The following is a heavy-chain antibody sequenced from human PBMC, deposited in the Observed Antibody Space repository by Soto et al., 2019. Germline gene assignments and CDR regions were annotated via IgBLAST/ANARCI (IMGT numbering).Heavy chain of an antibody. CDR3: ARDGTGGPYYDFWSGPYYYYYYMDV. CDR2: MKPNSGNT. Sequence: GASGKGCCKESGNTFTKYGIKWGRPATGQRKERMGWMKPNSGNTGYAQKFQGRVTMTRNTSISTAYMELSSLRSEDTAVYYCARDGTGGPYYDFWSGPYYYYYYMDVWGKGTAVTVSS. D-gene: IGHD3-3*01. CDR1: GNTFTKYG. J-gene: IGHJ6*03. V-gene: IGHV1-8*01.